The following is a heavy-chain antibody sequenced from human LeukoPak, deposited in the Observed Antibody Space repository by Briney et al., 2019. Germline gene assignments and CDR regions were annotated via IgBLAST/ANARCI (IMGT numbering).Heavy chain of an antibody. CDR3: ARLTSVLPGMVRGVIIQRGYYYMDV. CDR1: GGSFSGYN. V-gene: IGHV4-34*01. CDR2: INHSGST. D-gene: IGHD3-10*01. Sequence: SETLSLTCAVYGGSFSGYNWTWIRQSPGKGLEWIGEINHSGSTNDNPSLKSRVTISVDASKNQFSLKLSSVTAADTAVYYCARLTSVLPGMVRGVIIQRGYYYMDVWGKGTTVTISS. J-gene: IGHJ6*03.